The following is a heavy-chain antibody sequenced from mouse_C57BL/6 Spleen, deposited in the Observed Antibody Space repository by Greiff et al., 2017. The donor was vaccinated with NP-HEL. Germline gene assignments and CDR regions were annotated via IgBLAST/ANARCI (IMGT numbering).Heavy chain of an antibody. CDR3: ARWGSSGYGYFDV. CDR1: GYAFTNYL. CDR2: INPGSGGT. V-gene: IGHV1-54*01. D-gene: IGHD3-2*02. Sequence: QVHVKQSGAELVRPGTSVKVSCKASGYAFTNYLIEWVKQRPGQGLEWIGVINPGSGGTNYNEKFKGKATLTADKSSSTAYMQLSSLTSEDSAVYFCARWGSSGYGYFDVWGTGTTVTVSS. J-gene: IGHJ1*03.